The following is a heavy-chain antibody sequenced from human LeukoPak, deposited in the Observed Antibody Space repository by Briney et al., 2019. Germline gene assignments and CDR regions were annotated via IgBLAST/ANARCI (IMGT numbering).Heavy chain of an antibody. CDR3: ARARYYYDSSGYVDY. V-gene: IGHV1-2*02. Sequence: ASVKVSCKASGYTFTGHYMHWVRQAPGQGLEWMGWINPNSGGTNYAQKFQGRVTMTRDTSISTAYMELSRLRSDDTAVYYCARARYYYDSSGYVDYWGQGTLVTVSS. J-gene: IGHJ4*02. CDR2: INPNSGGT. D-gene: IGHD3-22*01. CDR1: GYTFTGHY.